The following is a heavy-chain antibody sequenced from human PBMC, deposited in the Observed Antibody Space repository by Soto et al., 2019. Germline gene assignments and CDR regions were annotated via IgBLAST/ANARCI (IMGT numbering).Heavy chain of an antibody. D-gene: IGHD6-13*01. Sequence: SETLSLTCTVSGGSISSGGYYWSWIRQHPGKGLEWIGYIYYSGSTYYNPSLKSRVTISVDTSKNQFSLKLSSVTAADTAVYYCARLGSSSWSVGFDPWGQGTLVTVSS. J-gene: IGHJ5*02. CDR2: IYYSGST. CDR3: ARLGSSSWSVGFDP. CDR1: GGSISSGGYY. V-gene: IGHV4-31*03.